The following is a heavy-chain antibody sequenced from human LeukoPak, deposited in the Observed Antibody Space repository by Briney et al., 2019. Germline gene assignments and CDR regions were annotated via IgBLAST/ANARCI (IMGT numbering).Heavy chain of an antibody. CDR1: GFTFDDYA. J-gene: IGHJ4*02. V-gene: IGHV3-9*01. CDR3: AKGQTLNYYDSSGFDY. Sequence: PGRSLRLSCAASGFTFDDYAMHWVRQAPGKGLEWVSGISWNSGSIGYADSVKGRFTISRDNAKNSLYLQMNSLRAEDTALYYCAKGQTLNYYDSSGFDYWGQGTLVTVSS. D-gene: IGHD3-22*01. CDR2: ISWNSGSI.